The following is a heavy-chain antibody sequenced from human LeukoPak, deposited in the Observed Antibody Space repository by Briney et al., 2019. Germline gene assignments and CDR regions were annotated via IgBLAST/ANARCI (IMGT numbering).Heavy chain of an antibody. CDR2: IWYDGSNK. Sequence: GRSLRLSCAASGFTFSSYGMHWVRQAPGKGLEWVAVIWYDGSNKYYADSVKGRFTISRDNSKNTLYLQMNSLRAEDTAVYYCARGYGSGNDFDYLGQGTLVTGSS. V-gene: IGHV3-33*01. J-gene: IGHJ4*02. CDR1: GFTFSSYG. D-gene: IGHD3-10*01. CDR3: ARGYGSGNDFDY.